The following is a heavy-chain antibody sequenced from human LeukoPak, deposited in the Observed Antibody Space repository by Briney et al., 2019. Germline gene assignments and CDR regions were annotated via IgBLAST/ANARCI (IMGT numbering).Heavy chain of an antibody. Sequence: GGSLRLSCAASGFTFSNAWMISVRQAPGKGLEWVGRIKSKTDGGTTDYAAPVKGRFTISRDDSKNTLYLQMNSLKTEDTAVYYCTTDLGELLVDYWGQGTLVTVSS. CDR1: GFTFSNAW. D-gene: IGHD1-26*01. CDR3: TTDLGELLVDY. V-gene: IGHV3-15*01. CDR2: IKSKTDGGTT. J-gene: IGHJ4*02.